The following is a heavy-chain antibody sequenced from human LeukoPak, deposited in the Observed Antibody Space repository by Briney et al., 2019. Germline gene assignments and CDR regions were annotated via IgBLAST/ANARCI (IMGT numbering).Heavy chain of an antibody. D-gene: IGHD2-2*02. V-gene: IGHV1-18*04. J-gene: IGHJ6*03. CDR1: GYTFTGYY. CDR3: ARTTQRIVVVPAAISYYYYYYMDV. Sequence: ASVKVSCKASGYTFTGYYMHWVRQAPGQGLEWMGWISAYNGNTNYAQKLQGRVTMTTDTSTSTAYMELRSLRSDDTAVYYCARTTQRIVVVPAAISYYYYYYMDVWGKGTTVTVSS. CDR2: ISAYNGNT.